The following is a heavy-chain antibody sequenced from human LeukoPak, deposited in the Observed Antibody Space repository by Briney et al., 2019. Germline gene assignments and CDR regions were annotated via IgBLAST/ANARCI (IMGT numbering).Heavy chain of an antibody. D-gene: IGHD4-11*01. Sequence: ASVKVSCKASGYTFTNYGISWVRQAPGQGLEWMGWINPNSGGTNYAQKFQGRVTMTRDTSISTAYMELSRLRSDDTAVYYCARDLEQYGSALPFDYWGQGTLVTVSS. J-gene: IGHJ4*02. CDR3: ARDLEQYGSALPFDY. CDR2: INPNSGGT. CDR1: GYTFTNYG. V-gene: IGHV1-2*02.